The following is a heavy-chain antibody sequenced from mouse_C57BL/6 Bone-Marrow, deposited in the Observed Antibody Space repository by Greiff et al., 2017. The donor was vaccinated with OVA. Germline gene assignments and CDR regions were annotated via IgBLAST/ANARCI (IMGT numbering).Heavy chain of an antibody. CDR1: GYTFTSYW. J-gene: IGHJ4*01. Sequence: QVQLQQPGAELVKPGASVKMSCKASGYTFTSYWITWVKQRPGQGLEWIGDIYPGSGSTNYNEKFKSKATLTVDTSSSTAYMQLSSLTSEDSAVYYCARKDYGSRGGAMDYWGQGTSVTVSS. CDR3: ARKDYGSRGGAMDY. V-gene: IGHV1-55*01. D-gene: IGHD1-1*01. CDR2: IYPGSGST.